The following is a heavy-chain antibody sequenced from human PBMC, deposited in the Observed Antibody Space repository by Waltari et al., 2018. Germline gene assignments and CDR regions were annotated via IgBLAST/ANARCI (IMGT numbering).Heavy chain of an antibody. Sequence: EVQLVESGGGLVQPGGSLRLSCAASGFTVSSSYMSWVRQAPGKGLEWCSAIYSGGSTYYADSVKGRFTISRDNSKNTLYLQMNSLRAEDTAVYYCARDRLRGSGYYYGMDVWGQGTTVTVSS. V-gene: IGHV3-66*01. D-gene: IGHD3-10*01. J-gene: IGHJ6*02. CDR2: IYSGGST. CDR1: GFTVSSSY. CDR3: ARDRLRGSGYYYGMDV.